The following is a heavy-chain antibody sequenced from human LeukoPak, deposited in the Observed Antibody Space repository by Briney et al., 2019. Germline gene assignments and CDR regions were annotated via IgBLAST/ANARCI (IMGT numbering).Heavy chain of an antibody. J-gene: IGHJ4*02. V-gene: IGHV3-30*02. CDR2: IRYDGSNK. CDR1: GFTFSSYG. CDR3: AKSNNYYGSGSYTPPFYY. Sequence: GGSLRLSCAASGFTFSSYGMHWVRQAPGKGLEWVAFIRYDGSNKYYADSVKGRFTISRDNSKNTLYLQMNSLRAEDTAVYYCAKSNNYYGSGSYTPPFYYWGQGTLVTVSS. D-gene: IGHD3-10*01.